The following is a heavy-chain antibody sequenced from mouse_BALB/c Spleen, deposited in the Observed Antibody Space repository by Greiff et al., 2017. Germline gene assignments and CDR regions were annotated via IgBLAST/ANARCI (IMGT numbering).Heavy chain of an antibody. D-gene: IGHD1-2*01. CDR2: ISSGGSYT. Sequence: EVLLVESGGGLVTPGGSLKLSCAASGFTFSSYAMSWVRQSPEKRLEWVAEISSGGSYTYYPDTVTGRFTISRDNAKNTLYLEMSSLRSEDTAMYYCARAPFQYNGHFDYWGQGTTLTVSA. V-gene: IGHV5-9-4*01. CDR3: ARAPFQYNGHFDY. CDR1: GFTFSSYA. J-gene: IGHJ2*01.